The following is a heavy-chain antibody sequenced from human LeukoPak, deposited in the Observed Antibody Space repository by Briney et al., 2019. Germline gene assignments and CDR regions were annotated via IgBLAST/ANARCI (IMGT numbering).Heavy chain of an antibody. J-gene: IGHJ6*03. Sequence: RAGGSLRLSCAASGFTFSSYGMSWVRQAPGKGLEWVSAISGSGGSTYYADSVKGRFTISRDNSRNTLYLQLNNLRAEDTAVYYCARGAAGYSSSWYYYYMDVWGKGTTVTVSS. V-gene: IGHV3-23*01. CDR1: GFTFSSYG. CDR3: ARGAAGYSSSWYYYYMDV. CDR2: ISGSGGST. D-gene: IGHD6-13*01.